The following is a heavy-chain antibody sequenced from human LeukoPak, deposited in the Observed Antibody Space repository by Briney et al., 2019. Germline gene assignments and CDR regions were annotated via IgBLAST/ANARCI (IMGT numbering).Heavy chain of an antibody. D-gene: IGHD6-13*01. J-gene: IGHJ5*02. Sequence: PGGSLRLSCAASGFTFSSYGMHWVRQAPGKGLEWVAVISYDGSNKYYADSVKGRFTISRDNSKNTLYLQMNSLRGEDTSVYYCARGSGSSTRGWFDPWGQGTLVTVSS. CDR3: ARGSGSSTRGWFDP. V-gene: IGHV3-30*03. CDR1: GFTFSSYG. CDR2: ISYDGSNK.